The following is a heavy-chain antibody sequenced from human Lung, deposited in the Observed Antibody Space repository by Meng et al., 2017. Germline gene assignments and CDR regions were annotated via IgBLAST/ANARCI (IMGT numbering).Heavy chain of an antibody. CDR2: ITCDGSST. V-gene: IGHV3-74*01. J-gene: IGHJ4*02. CDR1: GFTFSTHW. CDR3: ARGGVTTDD. Sequence: EVSVVEAGGGVVQPWVSVRLYCAASGFTFSTHWLHWVRQAPGKGLEWVSRITCDGSSTIYADSVQGRFTMYRDNAKNTLSLQMNSLRAEDTAVYYCARGGVTTDDWGQGTLVTVSS. D-gene: IGHD4-17*01.